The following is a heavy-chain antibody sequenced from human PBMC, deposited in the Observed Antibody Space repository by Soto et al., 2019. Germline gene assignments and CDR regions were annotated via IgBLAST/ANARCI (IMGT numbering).Heavy chain of an antibody. D-gene: IGHD2-2*01. CDR3: AKDIVVVPAALTPFDY. J-gene: IGHJ4*02. V-gene: IGHV3-23*01. Sequence: GGSLRLSCAASGFTFSNYAVTWVRQAPGKGLEWVSTISGSGGSTYYADSVKGRFTISRDNSKNTLYLQMNSLRAEDTAVYYCAKDIVVVPAALTPFDYWGQGTLVTVSS. CDR1: GFTFSNYA. CDR2: ISGSGGST.